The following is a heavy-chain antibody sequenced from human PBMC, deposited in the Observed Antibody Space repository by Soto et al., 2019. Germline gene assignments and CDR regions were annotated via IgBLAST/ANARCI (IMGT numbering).Heavy chain of an antibody. CDR1: GGSFSGYY. CDR3: ARVLRDCTNGVCYGFFGGSSASPFDY. CDR2: INHSGSA. V-gene: IGHV4-34*01. J-gene: IGHJ4*02. D-gene: IGHD2-8*01. Sequence: SETLSLTCAVYGGSFSGYYWSWIRQPPGKGLEWIGEINHSGSANYNPSLKSRVTISVDTSKNQFSLKLSSVTAADTAVYYCARVLRDCTNGVCYGFFGGSSASPFDYWGQGTLVTVSS.